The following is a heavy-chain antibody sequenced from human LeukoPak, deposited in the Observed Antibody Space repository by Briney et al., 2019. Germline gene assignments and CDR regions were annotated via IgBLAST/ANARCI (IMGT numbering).Heavy chain of an antibody. D-gene: IGHD2-2*01. CDR3: ARRLTQYDCFDP. Sequence: SQTLSLTCAISGDSVSSNSVTWNWIRQSPSRGLEWLGRTYYRSTWYNDYAVSVSGRITVNPDTSKNQFSLHLNSVTPEDTAVYYCARRLTQYDCFDPWGQGILVTVSS. V-gene: IGHV6-1*01. J-gene: IGHJ5*02. CDR1: GDSVSSNSVT. CDR2: TYYRSTWYN.